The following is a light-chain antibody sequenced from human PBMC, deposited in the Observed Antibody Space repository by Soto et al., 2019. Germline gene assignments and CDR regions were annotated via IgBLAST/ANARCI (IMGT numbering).Light chain of an antibody. J-gene: IGKJ1*01. CDR2: WAS. CDR1: QSVLYSSNNKNY. CDR3: QQYYSTPRT. V-gene: IGKV4-1*01. Sequence: DIVMTQSPDSLAVSLGERATINCKSSQSVLYSSNNKNYLAWYQQKPGQPPKLLIYWASTRESGVPDRFSGSGSGTDFTLTISRLQGQDVAVDYCQQYYSTPRTFGQGTKVEIK.